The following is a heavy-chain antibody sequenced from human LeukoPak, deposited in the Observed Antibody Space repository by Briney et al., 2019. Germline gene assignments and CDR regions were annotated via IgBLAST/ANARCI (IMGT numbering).Heavy chain of an antibody. CDR3: ARLVVDQENYFDY. CDR2: IYTSGST. V-gene: IGHV4-4*09. J-gene: IGHJ4*02. CDR1: GGSISSYY. D-gene: IGHD2-15*01. Sequence: AETLSLTCTVSGGSISSYYWSWIRQPPGKGLEWIGYIYTSGSTNYNPSLKSRVTISVDTSKNQFSLKLSSVTAADTAVYYCARLVVDQENYFDYWGQGTLVTVSS.